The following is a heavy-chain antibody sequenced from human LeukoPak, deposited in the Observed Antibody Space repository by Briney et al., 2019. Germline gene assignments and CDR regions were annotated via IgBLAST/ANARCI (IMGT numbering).Heavy chain of an antibody. J-gene: IGHJ4*02. CDR2: IYSKDNT. CDR1: AFAFSGRY. D-gene: IGHD2-21*02. V-gene: IGHV3-66*02. Sequence: GRSLRLSCAASAFAFSGRYITWARQPPGGGLEWGSIIYSKDNTYYPVSRKGGFTISRANSKNPLNLQLNSMHVEHTTVYYCATRPRGALTAGIWPNDYWGQGTLVTVSS. CDR3: ATRPRGALTAGIWPNDY.